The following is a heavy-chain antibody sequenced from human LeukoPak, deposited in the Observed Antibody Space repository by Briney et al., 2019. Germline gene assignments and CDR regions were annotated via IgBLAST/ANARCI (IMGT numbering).Heavy chain of an antibody. V-gene: IGHV4-34*01. CDR2: INHSGST. CDR3: ARGRGYSYGYLVARYFDL. CDR1: GGSFSGYY. J-gene: IGHJ2*01. D-gene: IGHD5-18*01. Sequence: SETLSLTCAVYGGSFSGYYWSWIRQPPGKGLEWIGEINHSGSTNYNPSLKSRVTISVDTSKNQFSLKLSSVAAADTAVYYCARGRGYSYGYLVARYFDLWGRGTLVTVSS.